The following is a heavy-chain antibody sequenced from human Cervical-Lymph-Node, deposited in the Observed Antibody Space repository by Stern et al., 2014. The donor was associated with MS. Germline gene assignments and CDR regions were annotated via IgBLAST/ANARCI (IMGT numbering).Heavy chain of an antibody. D-gene: IGHD4-23*01. V-gene: IGHV5-51*01. CDR1: GYSFTTYL. Sequence: EVQLVESGAEVKKPGESLKISCKGSGYSFTTYLIAWVRQMPGKGLEWMGIIYPGDAYTKYSPSFQGQVTISADKSISTAYLQWSSLKASDNAIYYCARDSYGGNFDYFDHWGQGTLVTVSS. J-gene: IGHJ4*02. CDR2: IYPGDAYT. CDR3: ARDSYGGNFDYFDH.